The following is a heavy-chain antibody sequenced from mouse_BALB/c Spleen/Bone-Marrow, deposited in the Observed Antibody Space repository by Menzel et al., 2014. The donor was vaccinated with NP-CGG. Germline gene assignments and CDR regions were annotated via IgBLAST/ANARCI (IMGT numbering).Heavy chain of an antibody. CDR3: ARGNGYHFDY. CDR1: GDSITSSY. Sequence: VQLQQSGPSLVKPSQTLSLPCSVTGDSITSSYWNWIRKFPGNKLEYMGYISYSGNAYYNPSLKSRISLTRDTSKNQYYLQLNSVTTEDTATYFCARGNGYHFDYWGQGTTPTVSS. J-gene: IGHJ2*01. V-gene: IGHV3-8*02. CDR2: ISYSGNA. D-gene: IGHD1-2*01.